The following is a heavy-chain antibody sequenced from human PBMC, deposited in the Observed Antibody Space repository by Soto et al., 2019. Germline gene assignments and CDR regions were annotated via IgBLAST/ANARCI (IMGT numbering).Heavy chain of an antibody. CDR1: EFTFSSYS. D-gene: IGHD3-9*01. Sequence: GWSLRLSCAACEFTFSSYSMNWARQPPGKGLEWVSYISSSSGTIYYADSVKGRFTISRHNSKNTLYLQMNSLRAEQTAVYYCARDLDNYDIFTGYSYYYFYGMDVWAQGTRVTVSS. CDR3: ARDLDNYDIFTGYSYYYFYGMDV. CDR2: ISSSSGTI. J-gene: IGHJ6*02. V-gene: IGHV3-48*01.